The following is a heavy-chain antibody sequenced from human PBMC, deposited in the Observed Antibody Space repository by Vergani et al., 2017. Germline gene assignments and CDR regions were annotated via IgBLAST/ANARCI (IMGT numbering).Heavy chain of an antibody. J-gene: IGHJ3*02. Sequence: EVQLVESGGGLVQPGGSLRLSCAASGFTFDDYAMHWVRQAPGKGLEWVSGISWNSGSIGYADSVKGRFTISRDNAKNSLYLQMNSLRAEDTALYYCAKAVVPTYYYDSSGYRTDAFDIWGQGTMVTVSS. CDR2: ISWNSGSI. V-gene: IGHV3-9*01. D-gene: IGHD3-22*01. CDR1: GFTFDDYA. CDR3: AKAVVPTYYYDSSGYRTDAFDI.